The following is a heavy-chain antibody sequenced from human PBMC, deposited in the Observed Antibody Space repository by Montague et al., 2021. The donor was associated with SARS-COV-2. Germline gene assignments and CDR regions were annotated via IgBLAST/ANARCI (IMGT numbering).Heavy chain of an antibody. D-gene: IGHD3-22*01. CDR2: ITWNSGSI. V-gene: IGHV3-9*01. Sequence: SRSLSFSASGFPFDDYAMHWVRQAPGKGLEWVSGITWNSGSIGYEDSVKGRFTISRDNAKNSLYLQMSSLRAEDTALYYCAKGVDSIGYSFAYWGQGTLVTVSS. CDR1: GFPFDDYA. J-gene: IGHJ4*02. CDR3: AKGVDSIGYSFAY.